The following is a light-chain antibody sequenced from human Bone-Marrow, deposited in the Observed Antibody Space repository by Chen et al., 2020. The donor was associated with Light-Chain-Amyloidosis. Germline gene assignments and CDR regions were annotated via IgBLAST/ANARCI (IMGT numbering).Light chain of an antibody. CDR3: QSADSSGTDAVI. CDR2: RDT. J-gene: IGLJ2*01. CDR1: DLPTKY. Sequence: SYELTQPPSVSVSPGQTAMITCSGDDLPTKYAYWYKQKPGQAPVLVIHRDTERPSGISERFSGSSSGTTSTLTISGVQAEDEADYHCQSADSSGTDAVIFGGGTNLTVL. V-gene: IGLV3-25*03.